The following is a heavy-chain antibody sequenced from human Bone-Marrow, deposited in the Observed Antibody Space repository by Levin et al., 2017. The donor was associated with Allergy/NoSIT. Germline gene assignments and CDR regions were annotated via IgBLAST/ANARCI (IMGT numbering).Heavy chain of an antibody. CDR2: ISWHSGDI. V-gene: IGHV3-9*01. J-gene: IGHJ5*02. CDR3: ARGAAGLTP. Sequence: SLKISCAASGFTFEDYAMYWVRQAPGQGLEWVSGISWHSGDIGYADSVKGRFTVSRDNAKNTLFLLMNSLSDDDTAVYYCARGAAGLTPWGQGTLVTVSS. CDR1: GFTFEDYA. D-gene: IGHD6-25*01.